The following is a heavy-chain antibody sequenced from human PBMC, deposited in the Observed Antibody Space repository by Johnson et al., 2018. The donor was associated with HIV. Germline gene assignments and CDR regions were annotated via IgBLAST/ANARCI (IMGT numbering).Heavy chain of an antibody. J-gene: IGHJ3*02. Sequence: QVQLVESGGGVVQPGRSLRLSCAASGFTFSSYAMHWVRQAPGKGLEWVAVISYDGSNKYYADSVKGLFTISSDNSKNPVNLQMNRLTTKDTAVYYCTTDFAGRAARRGNDAFDIWGQGTMVTVSS. CDR2: ISYDGSNK. CDR1: GFTFSSYA. CDR3: TTDFAGRAARRGNDAFDI. V-gene: IGHV3-30*03. D-gene: IGHD6-6*01.